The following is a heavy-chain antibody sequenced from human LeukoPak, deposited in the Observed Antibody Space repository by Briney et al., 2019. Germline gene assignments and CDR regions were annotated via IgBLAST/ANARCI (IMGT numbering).Heavy chain of an antibody. V-gene: IGHV3-21*01. CDR3: ARVVSGSYSLAY. CDR1: GFTFSSYS. CDR2: ISSSSSYI. Sequence: GGSLRLPCAASGFTFSSYSMNWVRQAPGKGLEWVSSISSSSSYIYYADSVKGRFTISRDNAKNSLYLQMNSLRAEDTAVYYCARVVSGSYSLAYWGQGTLVTVSS. J-gene: IGHJ4*02. D-gene: IGHD1-26*01.